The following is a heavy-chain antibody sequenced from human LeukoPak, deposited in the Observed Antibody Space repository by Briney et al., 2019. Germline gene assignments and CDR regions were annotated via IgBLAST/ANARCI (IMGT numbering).Heavy chain of an antibody. Sequence: SSETLSLTCTVSGGSMSTYYWTWIRQAPGKGLEWIGFIYYTGCTNYNPSLKSRGTISVDTSKEQFYLMLSSVAAADTAVYYCAGMRITTPTVRTLDYWGQGALVTVSS. D-gene: IGHD1-14*01. CDR2: IYYTGCT. CDR1: GGSMSTYY. J-gene: IGHJ4*02. V-gene: IGHV4-59*01. CDR3: AGMRITTPTVRTLDY.